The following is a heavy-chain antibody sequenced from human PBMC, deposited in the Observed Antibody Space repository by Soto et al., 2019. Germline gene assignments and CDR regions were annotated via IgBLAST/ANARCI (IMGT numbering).Heavy chain of an antibody. J-gene: IGHJ4*02. CDR2: IIPIFGTA. Sequence: SVKVSCKASGGTFSSYAISWVRQAPGQGLEWMGGIIPIFGTANYAQKFQGRATITADKSTSTAYMELSSLRSEDTAVYYCARDFPSSYYDSSGYFPPNFDYWGQGTLVTVSS. D-gene: IGHD3-22*01. CDR1: GGTFSSYA. CDR3: ARDFPSSYYDSSGYFPPNFDY. V-gene: IGHV1-69*06.